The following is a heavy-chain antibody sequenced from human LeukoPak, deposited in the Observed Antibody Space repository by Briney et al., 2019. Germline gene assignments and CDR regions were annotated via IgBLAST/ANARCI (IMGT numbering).Heavy chain of an antibody. J-gene: IGHJ4*02. Sequence: PGGSLRLSCVASGFTFSSYAMSWVRPPPGKGLEWVSAISGSGGSTYYADSVAGRFTISRDNSNNTLYLQMNSLRAEDTAVYYCAKGKVSDSWGQGTLVTVSS. D-gene: IGHD3-10*01. CDR2: ISGSGGST. CDR3: AKGKVSDS. V-gene: IGHV3-23*01. CDR1: GFTFSSYA.